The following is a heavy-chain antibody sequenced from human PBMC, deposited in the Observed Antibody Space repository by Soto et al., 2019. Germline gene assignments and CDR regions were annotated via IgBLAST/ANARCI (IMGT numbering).Heavy chain of an antibody. CDR3: AKDSFVVVAATAFDI. Sequence: VGSLRLSCAASGFTFSSYAMSWVRQAPGKGLEWVSAISGSGGSTYYADSVKGRFTISRDNSKNTLYLQMNSLRAEDTAVYYCAKDSFVVVAATAFDIWGQGTMVTVSS. V-gene: IGHV3-23*01. CDR1: GFTFSSYA. D-gene: IGHD2-15*01. J-gene: IGHJ3*02. CDR2: ISGSGGST.